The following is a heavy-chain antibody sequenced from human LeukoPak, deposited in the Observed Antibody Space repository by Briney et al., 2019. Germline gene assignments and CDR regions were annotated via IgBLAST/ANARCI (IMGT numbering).Heavy chain of an antibody. Sequence: GGSLRLSCAASVFTFSSYEMNWVRQAPGKGLEWVSYISSSGSTIYYADSVKGLFTISRDNAKNSLYLQMNSLRAEDTAVYYCARELTVAGTLIDYWGQGTLVTVSS. D-gene: IGHD6-19*01. V-gene: IGHV3-48*03. CDR3: ARELTVAGTLIDY. J-gene: IGHJ4*02. CDR1: VFTFSSYE. CDR2: ISSSGSTI.